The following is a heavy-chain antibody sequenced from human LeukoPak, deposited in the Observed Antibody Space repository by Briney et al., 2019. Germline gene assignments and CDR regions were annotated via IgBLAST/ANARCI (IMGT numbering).Heavy chain of an antibody. D-gene: IGHD6-19*01. CDR2: INGDGSGT. J-gene: IGHJ4*02. Sequence: TGGSLRLSCAASGFTFSSHWMHWVRQAPGKGLVWVSRINGDGSGTSYADSVKGRFTISRDNAKNTLYLQMNSLRAEDTAVYYCVRDGGAGVDYWGQGTLVTVSS. V-gene: IGHV3-74*01. CDR3: VRDGGAGVDY. CDR1: GFTFSSHW.